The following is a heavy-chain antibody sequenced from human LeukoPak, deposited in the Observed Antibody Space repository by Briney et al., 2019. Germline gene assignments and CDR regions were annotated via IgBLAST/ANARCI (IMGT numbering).Heavy chain of an antibody. CDR1: GFTFSSHA. D-gene: IGHD5-12*01. CDR3: AKDVKFSWPFYFDY. J-gene: IGHJ4*02. CDR2: VSYDGSKK. Sequence: GGSLRLSCAASGFTFSSHAMVWVRQAPGKGLEWLAFVSYDGSKKYYSDSVKGRFTISRDNSKNTLFLQMNSLRAEDTAVYSCAKDVKFSWPFYFDYWGQGILVTVSS. V-gene: IGHV3-30*18.